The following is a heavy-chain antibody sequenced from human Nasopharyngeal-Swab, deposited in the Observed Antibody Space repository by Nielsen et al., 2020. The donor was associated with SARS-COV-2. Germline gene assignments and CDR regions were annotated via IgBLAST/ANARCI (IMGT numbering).Heavy chain of an antibody. CDR1: GGSFTGFY. CDR2: INHNERT. J-gene: IGHJ6*02. Sequence: SETLSLTCSVSGGSFTGFYWNWIRQPPGKLLEWICSINHNERTNSHPSLKSRVTMSVDTSTNQVSLKLTSLTATDTAVYYCARAGRVGDAYTGLDVWGQGTTVTVSS. CDR3: ARAGRVGDAYTGLDV. V-gene: IGHV4-34*01. D-gene: IGHD5-24*01.